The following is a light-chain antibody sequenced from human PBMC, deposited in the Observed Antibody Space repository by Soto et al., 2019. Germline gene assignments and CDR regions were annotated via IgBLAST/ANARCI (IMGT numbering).Light chain of an antibody. CDR3: SSYTSSSTLVV. CDR2: DVS. V-gene: IGLV2-14*01. J-gene: IGLJ2*01. CDR1: SSDVGGYNY. Sequence: QSALTQPASVSGSPGQSITISCTGTSSDVGGYNYVSWYQQHPGKVPKLMIYDVSNRPSGVSNRFSGPKSGNTASLTISGLQAEDEADYYCSSYTSSSTLVVFGGGTKLTVL.